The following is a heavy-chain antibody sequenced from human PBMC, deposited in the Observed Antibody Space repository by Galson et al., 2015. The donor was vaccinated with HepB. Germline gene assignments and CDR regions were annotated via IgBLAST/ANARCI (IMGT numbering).Heavy chain of an antibody. CDR2: IYSGGST. D-gene: IGHD5-24*01. CDR3: ARDRKGYNSGAFDI. J-gene: IGHJ3*02. V-gene: IGHV3-66*01. CDR1: GFTVSSNY. Sequence: SLRLSCAASGFTVSSNYMSWVRQAPGKGLEWVSVIYSGGSTYYADSVKGRFTISRDNSKNTLYLQMNSLRAEDTAVYYCARDRKGYNSGAFDIWGQGTMVTVSS.